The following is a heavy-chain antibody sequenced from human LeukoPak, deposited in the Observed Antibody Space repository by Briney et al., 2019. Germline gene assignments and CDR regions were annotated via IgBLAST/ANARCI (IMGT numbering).Heavy chain of an antibody. J-gene: IGHJ4*02. CDR2: IYYSGST. CDR1: GGSISSYY. V-gene: IGHV4-59*01. Sequence: SETLSLTCTVSGGSISSYYWSWIRQPPGKGLEWIGYIYYSGSTNYNPSLKSRVTISVDTSKNQFSLKLSSVTAADTAVYYCARRGSSTFFGYFDYWGQGTPVTVSS. CDR3: ARRGSSTFFGYFDY. D-gene: IGHD2-2*01.